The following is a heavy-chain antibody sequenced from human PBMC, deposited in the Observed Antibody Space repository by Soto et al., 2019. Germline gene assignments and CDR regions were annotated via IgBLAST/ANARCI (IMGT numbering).Heavy chain of an antibody. CDR2: ISGSGGSP. J-gene: IGHJ5*02. V-gene: IGHV3-23*01. CDR1: GFTLSNYA. Sequence: GGSLRLSCAASGFTLSNYAMNWVRQAPGKGLEWVSTISGSGGSPYYADSVKGRFTISRDNSKNTLYLQMSSLRSEDTAVYYCARENSFDPSGQGTLVTVSS. CDR3: ARENSFDP.